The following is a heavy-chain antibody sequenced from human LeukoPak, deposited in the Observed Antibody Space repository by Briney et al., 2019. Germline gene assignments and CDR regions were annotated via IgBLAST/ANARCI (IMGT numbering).Heavy chain of an antibody. J-gene: IGHJ6*03. Sequence: PSETLSLTCAVYGGSFSGYYWSWIRQPPGKGLGWIGEINHSGSTNYNPSLKSRVTIPVDTSKNQFSLKLSSVTAADTAVYYCARMAAAGSYYYYYMDVWGKGTTVTVSS. CDR1: GGSFSGYY. CDR3: ARMAAAGSYYYYYMDV. D-gene: IGHD6-13*01. CDR2: INHSGST. V-gene: IGHV4-34*01.